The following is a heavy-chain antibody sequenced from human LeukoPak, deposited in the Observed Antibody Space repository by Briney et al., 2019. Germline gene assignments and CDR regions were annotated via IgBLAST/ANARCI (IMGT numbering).Heavy chain of an antibody. J-gene: IGHJ4*02. CDR3: ARTGIAEAATED. V-gene: IGHV4-61*02. D-gene: IGHD6-13*01. CDR2: IYTSGST. Sequence: PSETLSLTCTVSGGSISSGSYYWSWIRQPAGKGLEWIGRIYTSGSTNYNPSLKSRVTISVDTSKNQFSLKLSSVTAADTAVYFCARTGIAEAATEDWGQGTLVTVSS. CDR1: GGSISSGSYY.